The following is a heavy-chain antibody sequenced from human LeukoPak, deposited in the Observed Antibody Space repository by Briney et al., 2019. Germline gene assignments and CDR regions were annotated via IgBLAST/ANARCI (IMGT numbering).Heavy chain of an antibody. J-gene: IGHJ3*02. CDR2: INPNSGGT. CDR3: ARVTQSDDAFDI. CDR1: GYTFTNYD. V-gene: IGHV1-2*02. Sequence: ASVKVSCRASGYTFTNYDISWVRQAPGQGLEWMGWINPNSGGTNYAQKFQGRVTMTRDTSISTAYMELSRLRSDDTAVYYCARVTQSDDAFDIWGQGTMVTVSS.